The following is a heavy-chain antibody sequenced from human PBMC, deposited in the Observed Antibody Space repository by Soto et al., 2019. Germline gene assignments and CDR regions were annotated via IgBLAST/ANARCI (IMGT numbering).Heavy chain of an antibody. CDR3: ARDRGLELNFSGTVDY. CDR2: IGTAGDT. Sequence: GGSLRLSCAASGFTFSSYDMHWVRQATGKGLEWVSAIGTAGDTYYPGSVKGRFTISRENAKNSLYLQMNSLRAEDTAVYYCARDRGLELNFSGTVDYWGQGTLVTVSS. J-gene: IGHJ4*02. CDR1: GFTFSSYD. V-gene: IGHV3-13*01. D-gene: IGHD1-7*01.